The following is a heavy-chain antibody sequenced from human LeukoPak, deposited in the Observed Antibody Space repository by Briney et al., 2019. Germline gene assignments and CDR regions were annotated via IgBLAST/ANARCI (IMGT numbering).Heavy chain of an antibody. CDR2: ISGSGGDT. V-gene: IGHV3-23*01. CDR3: AKDPWGSRGYFDY. J-gene: IGHJ4*02. Sequence: GGSLRLSCAASGFTFSSYAMIWVRQAPGKGLGWVSAISGSGGDTYYADSVKGRFTIFRDNSKNTVYLRMNSLRAEDTAVYYCAKDPWGSRGYFDYWGQGTLVTV. D-gene: IGHD7-27*01. CDR1: GFTFSSYA.